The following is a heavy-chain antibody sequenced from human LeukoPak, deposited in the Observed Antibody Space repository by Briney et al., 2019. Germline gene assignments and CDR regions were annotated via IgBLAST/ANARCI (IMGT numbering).Heavy chain of an antibody. D-gene: IGHD3-3*01. V-gene: IGHV4-4*07. CDR1: GGSTSSYY. J-gene: IGHJ6*03. CDR3: ARGGYYTLEYYYYMDV. CDR2: IYTSGST. Sequence: SETLSLTCTASGGSTSSYYWSWIRQPAGKGLEWIGRIYTSGSTNYNPSLKSRVTMSVDTSKNQFSLKLSSVTAADTAVYYCARGGYYTLEYYYYMDVWGKGTTVTVS.